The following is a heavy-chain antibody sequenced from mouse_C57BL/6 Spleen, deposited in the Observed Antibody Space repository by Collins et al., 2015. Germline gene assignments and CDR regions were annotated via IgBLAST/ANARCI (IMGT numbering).Heavy chain of an antibody. CDR1: GFTFSSYT. Sequence: DVKLVESGGGLVKPGGSLKLSCAASGFTFSSYTMSWVRQTPEKRLEWVATISSGGSYTYYPDSVKGRFTISRDNAKNTLYLQMSSLKSEDTAMYYCTREGPTEDFDYWGQGTTLTVSS. V-gene: IGHV5-6-4*01. CDR2: ISSGGSYT. CDR3: TREGPTEDFDY. J-gene: IGHJ2*01. D-gene: IGHD2-10*01.